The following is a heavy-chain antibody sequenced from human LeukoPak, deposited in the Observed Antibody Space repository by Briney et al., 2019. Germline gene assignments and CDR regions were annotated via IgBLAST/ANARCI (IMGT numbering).Heavy chain of an antibody. CDR1: GFTFSSYG. V-gene: IGHV3-23*01. CDR2: ISGSGGST. CDR3: ANPSDTSGYYHGRFDY. D-gene: IGHD3-22*01. J-gene: IGHJ4*02. Sequence: PGGSLRLSCAASGFTFSSYGMSWVRQAPGKELEWVSAISGSGGSTNYADSVKGRFTISRDNSKNTLHLQMNSLRGEDTAVYYCANPSDTSGYYHGRFDYWGQGTLVTVSS.